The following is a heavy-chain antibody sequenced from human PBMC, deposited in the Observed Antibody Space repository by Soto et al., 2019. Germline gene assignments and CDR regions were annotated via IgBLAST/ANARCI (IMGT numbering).Heavy chain of an antibody. CDR1: GFTFSDYY. Sequence: GGSLRLSCAASGFTFSDYYMSWIRQAPGKGLEWVSYISSSGSTIYYADSVKGRFTIPRDNAKNSLYLQMNSLRAEDTAVYYCAREAYYDILTYERGPFDYWGQGTLVTVSS. CDR2: ISSSGSTI. D-gene: IGHD3-9*01. V-gene: IGHV3-11*01. CDR3: AREAYYDILTYERGPFDY. J-gene: IGHJ4*02.